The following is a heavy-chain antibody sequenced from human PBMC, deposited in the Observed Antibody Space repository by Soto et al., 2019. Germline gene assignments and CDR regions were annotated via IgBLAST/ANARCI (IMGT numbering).Heavy chain of an antibody. CDR2: IIPIFGTA. V-gene: IGHV1-69*12. CDR3: ARGLDYYGSGSKDYYGMDV. J-gene: IGHJ6*02. CDR1: GGTFSSYA. D-gene: IGHD3-10*01. Sequence: QVQLVQSGAEVKKPGSSVKVSCKASGGTFSSYAISWVRQAHGQGLEWMGGIIPIFGTANYAQKFQGRVTITADEATSTAYMELSSLRSEDTAVYYCARGLDYYGSGSKDYYGMDVWGQGTTVTVSS.